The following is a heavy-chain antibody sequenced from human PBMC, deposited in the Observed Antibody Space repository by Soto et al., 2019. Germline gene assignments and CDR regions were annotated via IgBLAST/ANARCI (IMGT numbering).Heavy chain of an antibody. D-gene: IGHD2-21*02. CDR2: IYYSGST. CDR1: GGSISSYY. V-gene: IGHV4-59*01. Sequence: SETLSLTCTVSGGSISSYYWSWIRQPPGKGLEWIGYIYYSGSTNYNPSLKSLVTISVDTSKNQFSLKLSSVTAADTAVYYCARVPAYCGGDCYPSWFDPWGQGTLVTVSS. CDR3: ARVPAYCGGDCYPSWFDP. J-gene: IGHJ5*02.